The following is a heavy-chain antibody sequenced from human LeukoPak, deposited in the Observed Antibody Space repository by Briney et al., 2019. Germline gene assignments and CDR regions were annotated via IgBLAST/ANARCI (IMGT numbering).Heavy chain of an antibody. CDR3: ARVGAAAGPYYFDY. J-gene: IGHJ4*02. V-gene: IGHV1-3*01. CDR1: GYTFTNYA. D-gene: IGHD6-13*01. CDR2: INAGNGNT. Sequence: ASVKVSCKASGYTFTNYAMHWARQAHGQRLEWMGWINAGNGNTKYSHKFQGRVTITRDTSASTAYMELSSLRSEDTAVYYCARVGAAAGPYYFDYWGQGTLVTVSS.